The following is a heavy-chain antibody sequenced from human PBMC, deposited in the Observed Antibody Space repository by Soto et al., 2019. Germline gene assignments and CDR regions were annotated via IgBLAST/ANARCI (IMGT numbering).Heavy chain of an antibody. Sequence: QVQLVESGGGVVQPGRSLRLSCAASGITFSSYGMHWVRQAPGKGLEWVAVVWYDGSNKYYADSVKGRFTISRDKSKNPLDLQMSSLRAEPTGVYCCALEGGGAIRWSYFDYWGQGTLVTVSS. CDR1: GITFSSYG. CDR2: VWYDGSNK. CDR3: ALEGGGAIRWSYFDY. V-gene: IGHV3-33*01. D-gene: IGHD1-1*01. J-gene: IGHJ4*02.